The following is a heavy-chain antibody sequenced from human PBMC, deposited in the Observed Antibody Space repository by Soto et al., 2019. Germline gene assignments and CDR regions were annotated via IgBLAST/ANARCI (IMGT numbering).Heavy chain of an antibody. CDR2: IDHSGST. D-gene: IGHD2-15*01. CDR1: GGSISSSNW. CDR3: ARFQRSGIETLPTPD. J-gene: IGHJ4*02. Sequence: QVQLQESGPGLVKPSGTLSLTCAVSGGSISSSNWWSWVRQPPGEGLEWIGEIDHSGSTNYNPPLTSRVTISVDKSKNQFSLKLSSVTAADTAVYYCARFQRSGIETLPTPDWGQGPLVTVSS. V-gene: IGHV4-4*02.